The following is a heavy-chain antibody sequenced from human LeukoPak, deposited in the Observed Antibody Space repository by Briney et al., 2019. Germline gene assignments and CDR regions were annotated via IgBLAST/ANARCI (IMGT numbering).Heavy chain of an antibody. Sequence: SETLSLTCAVYGGSFSGYYWSWIRQPPGKGLEWIGEINHSGSTNYNPSLKSRVTISVDTSKNQFSLKLSSVTAADTAVYYCARSTYYDRSGYYWGQGTLVTVSS. CDR2: INHSGST. D-gene: IGHD3-22*01. CDR3: ARSTYYDRSGYY. CDR1: GGSFSGYY. J-gene: IGHJ4*02. V-gene: IGHV4-34*01.